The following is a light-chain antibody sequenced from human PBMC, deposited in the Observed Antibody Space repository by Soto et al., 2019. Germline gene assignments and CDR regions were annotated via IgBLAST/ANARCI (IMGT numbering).Light chain of an antibody. CDR1: SSNIGSHT. CDR3: AAWDDSLNGVV. CDR2: SNT. Sequence: QPVVTQPPSASGTPGQRVTISCSGSSSNIGSHTVNWYQQLPGTAPRLLIYSNTQRPSGVPDRFSGSKSGTSASLAISGLQSEYEADYYCAAWDDSLNGVVFGGGTKLTVL. V-gene: IGLV1-44*01. J-gene: IGLJ2*01.